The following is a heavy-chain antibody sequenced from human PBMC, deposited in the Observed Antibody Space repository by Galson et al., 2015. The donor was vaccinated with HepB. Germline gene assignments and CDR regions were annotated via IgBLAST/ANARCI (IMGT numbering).Heavy chain of an antibody. J-gene: IGHJ4*02. CDR2: IKQDGSEK. V-gene: IGHV3-7*03. D-gene: IGHD5-18*01. CDR3: ARVSMVTSY. CDR1: GFTFSSYW. Sequence: SLRLSCAAFGFTFSSYWMSWVRQAPGKGLEWVANIKQDGSEKYYVDSVKGRFTISRDNAKNSLYLQMNSLRAEDTAVYYCARVSMVTSYWGQGTLFTVSS.